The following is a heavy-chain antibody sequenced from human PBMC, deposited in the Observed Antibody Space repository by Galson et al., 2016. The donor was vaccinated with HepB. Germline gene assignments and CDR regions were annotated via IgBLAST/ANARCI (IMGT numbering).Heavy chain of an antibody. Sequence: SETLSLTCAVSNDSITSIYWWNWVRQTPGKGLEWIGEIYHSGTTNYKPSLKSRGTISIDKSKNQFSLKLTSVTAADTAVYYCARWREDYQGSGRTFDYWGQGTLVTVSS. CDR3: ARWREDYQGSGRTFDY. CDR1: NDSITSIYW. CDR2: IYHSGTT. J-gene: IGHJ4*02. V-gene: IGHV4-4*02. D-gene: IGHD3-10*01.